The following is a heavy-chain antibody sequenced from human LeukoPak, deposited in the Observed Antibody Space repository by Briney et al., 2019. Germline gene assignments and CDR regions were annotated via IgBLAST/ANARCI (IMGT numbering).Heavy chain of an antibody. CDR3: ARGGVVRPFDY. CDR1: GLTFTSYV. CDR2: ISSGGGTT. J-gene: IGHJ4*02. V-gene: IGHV3-23*01. Sequence: GGSLRLSCAASGLTFTSYVMSWVRQAPGKGLERVSGISSGGGTTSYADSAKGRFTISRDNSQNILYLQMNSLRADDTAIYYCARGGVVRPFDYWGQGTLVTVSS. D-gene: IGHD3-3*01.